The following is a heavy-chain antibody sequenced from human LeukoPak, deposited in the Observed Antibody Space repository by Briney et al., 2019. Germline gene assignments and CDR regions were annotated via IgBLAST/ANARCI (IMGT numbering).Heavy chain of an antibody. V-gene: IGHV3-48*01. D-gene: IGHD3-22*01. J-gene: IGHJ4*02. CDR3: ARVYHYDSSGYIGLVGPFDY. Sequence: GGSLRLSCAASGFTFNTYSMNWVRQAPGKGLEWVSYMSSSSSTIYYADSVKGRLTISRDNAKNSLYLQMNSLRAEDTAVYYCARVYHYDSSGYIGLVGPFDYWGQGTLVTVSS. CDR1: GFTFNTYS. CDR2: MSSSSSTI.